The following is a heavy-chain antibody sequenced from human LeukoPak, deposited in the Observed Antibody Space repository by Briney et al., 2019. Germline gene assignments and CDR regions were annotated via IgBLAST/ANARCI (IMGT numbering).Heavy chain of an antibody. V-gene: IGHV1-69*16. CDR2: INPIIGTP. CDR3: TIAAAAFPLLGH. J-gene: IGHJ4*02. D-gene: IGHD6-25*01. CDR1: GGTFSSFT. Sequence: SVKVSCKTSGGTFSSFTISWVRQAPGQGLEWMGRINPIIGTPIYTQKFQGRVTITTDESTSTVYMELSSLRSDDTAVYYCTIAAAAFPLLGHWGQGTLVTVSS.